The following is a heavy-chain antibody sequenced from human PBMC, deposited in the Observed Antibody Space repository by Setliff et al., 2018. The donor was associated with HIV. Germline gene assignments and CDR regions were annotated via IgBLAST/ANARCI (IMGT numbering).Heavy chain of an antibody. D-gene: IGHD3-10*01. CDR3: ARRIDNSGSLPAKNWFDT. CDR2: IYTSGST. V-gene: IGHV4-61*09. J-gene: IGHJ5*02. CDR1: GGSISSGGYY. Sequence: LSLTCTVSGGSISSGGYYWSWIRQPPGKGLEWIGYIYTSGSTNYNPSLKSRVTISVDTSKNQFSLKLSSVTAADTAVYYCARRIDNSGSLPAKNWFDTWGQGRLVTVSS.